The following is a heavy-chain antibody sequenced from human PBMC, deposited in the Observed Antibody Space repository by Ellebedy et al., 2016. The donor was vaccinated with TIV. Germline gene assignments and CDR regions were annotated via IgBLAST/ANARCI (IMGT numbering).Heavy chain of an antibody. V-gene: IGHV4-61*02. CDR1: GGSINSGAYY. Sequence: SETLSLTXTVSGGSINSGAYYWSWIRQPAGKGLEWIGRIYTSGSAIYNPSLKSRVTMSVDTSKNQFSLKLSSVTAADTAVYYCAGTPYYGSGTYYAFDYWGQGTLVTVSS. CDR3: AGTPYYGSGTYYAFDY. D-gene: IGHD3-10*01. J-gene: IGHJ4*02. CDR2: IYTSGSA.